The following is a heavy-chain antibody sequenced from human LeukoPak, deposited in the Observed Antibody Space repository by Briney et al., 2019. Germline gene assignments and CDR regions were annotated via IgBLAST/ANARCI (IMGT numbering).Heavy chain of an antibody. CDR1: GFTLTAHA. CDR2: INWNGGTT. CDR3: ARGRYCSGGSCYFDY. J-gene: IGHJ4*02. Sequence: SGGSLRLSCVASGFTLTAHAMNWVRQAPGKGLEWVSGINWNGGTTGYADSVKGRFTISRDNAKNSLYLQMNSLRAEDTALYYCARGRYCSGGSCYFDYWGQETLVTVSS. V-gene: IGHV3-20*04. D-gene: IGHD2-15*01.